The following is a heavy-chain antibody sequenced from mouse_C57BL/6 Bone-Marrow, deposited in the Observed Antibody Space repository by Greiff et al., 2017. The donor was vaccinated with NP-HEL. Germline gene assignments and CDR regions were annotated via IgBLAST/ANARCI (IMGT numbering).Heavy chain of an antibody. V-gene: IGHV5-4*01. CDR2: ISDGGSYT. J-gene: IGHJ2*01. Sequence: DVMLVESGGGLVKPGGSLKLSCAASGFTFSSYAMSWVRQTPEKRLEWVATISDGGSYTYYPDNVKGRFTISRDNAKNNLYLQMSHLKSDDTAMYYCAREGIYYYGSYYFDYWGQGTTLTVSS. D-gene: IGHD1-1*01. CDR3: AREGIYYYGSYYFDY. CDR1: GFTFSSYA.